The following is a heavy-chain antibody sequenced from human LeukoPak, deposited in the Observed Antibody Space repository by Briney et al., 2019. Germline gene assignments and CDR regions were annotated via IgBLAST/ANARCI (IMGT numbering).Heavy chain of an antibody. D-gene: IGHD3-22*01. J-gene: IGHJ4*02. V-gene: IGHV3-23*01. CDR2: ISGSVGST. Sequence: GGSLRLSCAASGFTFSSYAMSSVRQAPGKGLEWVPAISGSVGSTYYADSVKGRFTISRDNSKNTLYLQMNSLRAEDTAVYYCAKEDYYDSSGRLDYWGQGTLVTVSS. CDR1: GFTFSSYA. CDR3: AKEDYYDSSGRLDY.